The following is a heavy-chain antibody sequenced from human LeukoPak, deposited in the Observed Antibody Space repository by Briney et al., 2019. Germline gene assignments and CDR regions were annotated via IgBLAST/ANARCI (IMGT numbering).Heavy chain of an antibody. V-gene: IGHV3-7*03. CDR1: GFIVSNKY. CDR3: ATDSRSCRY. Sequence: GGSLRLSCAASGFIVSNKYMTWVRQAPGKGLEWVANIKQDGSEKYYLDSVKGRFTISRDNAKNSLFLQMNSLRAEDTAMYYCATDSRSCRYWGQGTLVTVSS. CDR2: IKQDGSEK. J-gene: IGHJ4*02.